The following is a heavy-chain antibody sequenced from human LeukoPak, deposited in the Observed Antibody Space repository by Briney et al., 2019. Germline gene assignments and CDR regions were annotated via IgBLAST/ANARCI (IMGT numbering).Heavy chain of an antibody. CDR1: VFTVSSNY. Sequence: PGGSLRLSCAGYVFTVSSNYMRCVRQAPGKGLEWVSVICSGGSTYYADSVKGRFTIFRDNSKNTLYLQMSSLRAEDTALYYCARLWGSIWAFDIWGQGTMVTVSS. D-gene: IGHD7-27*01. CDR2: ICSGGST. CDR3: ARLWGSIWAFDI. V-gene: IGHV3-66*04. J-gene: IGHJ3*02.